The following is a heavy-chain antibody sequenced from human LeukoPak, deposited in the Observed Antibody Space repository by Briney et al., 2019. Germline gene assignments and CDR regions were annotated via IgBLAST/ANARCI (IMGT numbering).Heavy chain of an antibody. Sequence: GSLRLSCAASGFTFSSYSMNWVRQAPGKGLEWVSSISSSSSYIYYADSVKGRFTISRDNAKNSLYLQMNSLRAEDTAVYYCARDWDGYQNFDYWGQGTLVTVSS. J-gene: IGHJ4*02. D-gene: IGHD5-24*01. CDR3: ARDWDGYQNFDY. CDR2: ISSSSSYI. CDR1: GFTFSSYS. V-gene: IGHV3-21*01.